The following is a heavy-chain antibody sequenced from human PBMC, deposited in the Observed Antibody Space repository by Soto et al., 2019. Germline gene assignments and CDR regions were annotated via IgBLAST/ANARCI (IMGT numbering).Heavy chain of an antibody. CDR2: ISAYNGNT. CDR3: AREGPAPYYYYGMDV. CDR1: GYSFTTYG. J-gene: IGHJ6*02. V-gene: IGHV1-18*01. Sequence: QVQLVQSGGEVKKPGASVKVSCKTSGYSFTTYGISWVRQAPGQGLEWMGWISAYNGNTNYAQKLQGRVTMTTDTAPSTAYMELRRRRSDDTAVYYCAREGPAPYYYYGMDVWGQGTTVTVS.